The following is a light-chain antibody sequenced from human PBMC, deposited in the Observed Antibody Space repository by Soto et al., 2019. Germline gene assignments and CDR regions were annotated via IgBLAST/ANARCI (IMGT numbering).Light chain of an antibody. CDR2: GAS. V-gene: IGKV3-20*01. Sequence: IVLTQSPGTLSLSPGERATLSCRASQTVSSNFLAWYQEKPGQGPRLLIYGASSRATGIPDRFSGSGSGTDFTLTISRLEPEDFAVYYCQQYGSSPITFGQGTRLEI. J-gene: IGKJ5*01. CDR3: QQYGSSPIT. CDR1: QTVSSNF.